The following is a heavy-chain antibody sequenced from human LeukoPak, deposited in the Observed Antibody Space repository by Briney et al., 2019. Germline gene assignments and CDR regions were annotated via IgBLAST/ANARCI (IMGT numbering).Heavy chain of an antibody. CDR3: ARDIQDPRDYYDSSGYTLDY. Sequence: ASVKVSCKASGGTFSSYAISWERQAPGQGLEWMGRIIPIFGTASYAQKFQGRVTINTDESTSTAYMELSSLRSEDTAVYYCARDIQDPRDYYDSSGYTLDYWGQGTLVTVSS. CDR2: IIPIFGTA. V-gene: IGHV1-69*05. CDR1: GGTFSSYA. J-gene: IGHJ4*02. D-gene: IGHD3-22*01.